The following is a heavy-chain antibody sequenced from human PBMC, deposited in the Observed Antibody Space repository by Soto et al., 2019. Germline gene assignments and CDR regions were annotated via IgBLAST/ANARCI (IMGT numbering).Heavy chain of an antibody. J-gene: IGHJ3*02. D-gene: IGHD3-3*01. CDR1: GYPVTAYY. CDR3: ARGGGVGVAGSAAFDM. Sequence: QLHLVQSGAVVKKPGASVTVSCSASGYPVTAYYMHWVRQAPGRGLEWMGGINPATGAAKDTQTFQGRVTMTRETATSTVFMELGGLASGDTAVFYCARGGGVGVAGSAAFDMWGQGTLVTVSS. V-gene: IGHV1-2*02. CDR2: INPATGAA.